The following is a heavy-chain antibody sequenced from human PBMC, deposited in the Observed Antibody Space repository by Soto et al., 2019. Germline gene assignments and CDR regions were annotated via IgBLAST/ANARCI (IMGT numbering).Heavy chain of an antibody. CDR2: IYYSGST. J-gene: IGHJ5*02. Sequence: PSETLSLTCTVSGGSISSSSYYWGWIRQPPGKGLEWIGSIYYSGSTYYNPSLKSQVTISVDTSKNQFSLKLSSVTAADTAVYFCARGGGSSWSLWFDPWGQGTLVTVSS. CDR3: ARGGGSSWSLWFDP. CDR1: GGSISSSSYY. V-gene: IGHV4-39*01. D-gene: IGHD6-13*01.